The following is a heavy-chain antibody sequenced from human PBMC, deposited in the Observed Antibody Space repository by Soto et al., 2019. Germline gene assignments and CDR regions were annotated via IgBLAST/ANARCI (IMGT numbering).Heavy chain of an antibody. D-gene: IGHD3-10*01. J-gene: IGHJ4*02. V-gene: IGHV3-30*18. Sequence: GGSLTLSCAASGFTFNKYGMHWVRQAPGKGLEWVAVISYDGSNKYYGNSVESRFTISRDNYKNTLYLQMNSLRAEDTAVFYCAKDSNYASGTYFVPDYWGQGTLVTVSS. CDR3: AKDSNYASGTYFVPDY. CDR1: GFTFNKYG. CDR2: ISYDGSNK.